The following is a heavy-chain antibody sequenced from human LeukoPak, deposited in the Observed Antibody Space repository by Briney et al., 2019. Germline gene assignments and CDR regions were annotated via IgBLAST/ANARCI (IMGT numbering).Heavy chain of an antibody. Sequence: ASVKVSCKVSGYTLTELSMHWVRQAPGKGLEWMGGFDPEDGETIYAQKFQGRVTMTTDTSTSTAYMELRSLRSDDTAVYYCARDREEGPCSSTSCQAFDIWGQGTMVTVSS. CDR1: GYTLTELS. CDR2: FDPEDGET. J-gene: IGHJ3*02. D-gene: IGHD2-2*01. CDR3: ARDREEGPCSSTSCQAFDI. V-gene: IGHV1-24*01.